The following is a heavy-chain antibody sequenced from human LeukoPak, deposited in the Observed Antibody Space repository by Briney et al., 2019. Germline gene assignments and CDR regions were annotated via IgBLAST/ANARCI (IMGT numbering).Heavy chain of an antibody. Sequence: PGGSLRLSCAASGFTFSSYWMSWVRQAPGKGLEWVANIKQDGSEKYYVDSVKGRFTISRDNAKNSLYLQMNSLRAEDTAVYYCARLPVYDFWSGYNGPPDPFFDYWGQGTLVTVSS. CDR3: ARLPVYDFWSGYNGPPDPFFDY. D-gene: IGHD3-3*01. J-gene: IGHJ4*02. V-gene: IGHV3-7*01. CDR2: IKQDGSEK. CDR1: GFTFSSYW.